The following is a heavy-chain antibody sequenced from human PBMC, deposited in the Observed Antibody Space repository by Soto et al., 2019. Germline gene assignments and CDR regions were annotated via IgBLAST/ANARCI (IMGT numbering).Heavy chain of an antibody. D-gene: IGHD2-15*01. J-gene: IGHJ4*02. CDR2: IDSGGST. CDR1: GFTFSNYG. V-gene: IGHV3-66*01. Sequence: GGSLRLSCAASGFTFSNYGMHWVRQAPGKGLEWVSVIDSGGSTYYADSVKGRFTISRDNSKNTLFLQMNSLRSEDTAVYYCVRGPSAAQTYFDCWGQGTLVTVSS. CDR3: VRGPSAAQTYFDC.